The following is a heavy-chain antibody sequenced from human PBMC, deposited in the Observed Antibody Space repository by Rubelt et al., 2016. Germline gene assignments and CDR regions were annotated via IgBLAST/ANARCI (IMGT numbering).Heavy chain of an antibody. CDR2: IYYSGST. CDR1: GGSISSGGYY. V-gene: IGHV4-31*03. Sequence: QVQLQESGPGLVKPSQTLSLTCSVSGGSISSGGYYWSWIRQHPGKGLEWIGYIYYSGSTYYNPSLKSRITISVDTSKNQFSLKLCSVTAADTAVDYCARDLSGWYFDLWGRGTLVTVFS. D-gene: IGHD3-10*01. CDR3: ARDLSGWYFDL. J-gene: IGHJ2*01.